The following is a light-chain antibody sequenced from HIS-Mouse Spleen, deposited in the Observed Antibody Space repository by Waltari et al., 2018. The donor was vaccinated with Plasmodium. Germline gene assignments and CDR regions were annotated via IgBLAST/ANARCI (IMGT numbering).Light chain of an antibody. CDR1: QGVSSN. J-gene: IGKJ3*01. CDR2: GAS. CDR3: QQYNNWSFT. V-gene: IGKV3-15*01. Sequence: EIVMTQSPATLSVSPGERAPLSCRASQGVSSNLAWYQQKPGQAPRLRIYGASTRATGIPARFSGSGSGTEFTRTISSLQSEDFAVYYCQQYNNWSFTFGPGTKVDIK.